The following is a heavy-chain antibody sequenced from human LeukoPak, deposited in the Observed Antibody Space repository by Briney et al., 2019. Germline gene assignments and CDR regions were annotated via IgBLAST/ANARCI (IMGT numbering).Heavy chain of an antibody. J-gene: IGHJ4*02. V-gene: IGHV1-46*01. Sequence: GASVEVSCKASGYTFTSYYMHWVRQAPGQGLEWMGIINPSGGSTSYAQKFQGRVTMTRDTSTSTVYMELSSLRSVDTAVYYCARGMTTVTTGAALIFGYWGQGTLVTVSS. CDR3: ARGMTTVTTGAALIFGY. CDR1: GYTFTSYY. D-gene: IGHD4-17*01. CDR2: INPSGGST.